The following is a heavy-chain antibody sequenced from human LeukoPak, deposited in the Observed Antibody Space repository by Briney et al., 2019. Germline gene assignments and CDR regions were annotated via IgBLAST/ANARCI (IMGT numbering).Heavy chain of an antibody. CDR2: INSDGSST. V-gene: IGHV3-74*01. CDR3: AKARGEQNGGSNY. CDR1: GFTFSSYW. Sequence: PGGSLRLSCAASGFTFSSYWMHWVRQAPGKGLVWVSRINSDGSSTSYADSVKGRFTISRDNAKNTLYLQMNSLRAEDTAVYYCAKARGEQNGGSNYWGQGTQVIVSS. D-gene: IGHD2-15*01. J-gene: IGHJ4*02.